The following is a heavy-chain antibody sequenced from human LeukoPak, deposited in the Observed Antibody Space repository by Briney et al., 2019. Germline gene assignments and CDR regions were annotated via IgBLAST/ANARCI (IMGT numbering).Heavy chain of an antibody. CDR2: IYYSGST. V-gene: IGHV4-59*01. CDR1: GGSISSYY. Sequence: SETLSLTCTVSGGSISSYYWSWIRQPPGKGLEWIGDIYYSGSTNYNPSLKSRVTISVDTSKNQFSLKLSSVTAADTAVYYCARGTSYEYIWGSYRYHYFDYWGQGTLVTVSS. D-gene: IGHD3-16*02. CDR3: ARGTSYEYIWGSYRYHYFDY. J-gene: IGHJ4*02.